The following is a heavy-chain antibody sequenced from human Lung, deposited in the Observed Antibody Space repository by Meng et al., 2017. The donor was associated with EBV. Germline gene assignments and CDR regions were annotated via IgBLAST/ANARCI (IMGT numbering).Heavy chain of an antibody. CDR3: VRHTFSGNPGGIDS. D-gene: IGHD4-23*01. Sequence: LQLRESGPGRVKSSETLSLTCTVSGGPISRTGTCGGWIRQPPGKGLEWIGSQCHADDTYYNPSLMGRVTISVDTSKNQVSLKLTSVTAADTSIYYCVRHTFSGNPGGIDSWGQGILVTVSS. CDR2: QCHADDT. CDR1: GGPISRTGTC. V-gene: IGHV4-39*01. J-gene: IGHJ4*02.